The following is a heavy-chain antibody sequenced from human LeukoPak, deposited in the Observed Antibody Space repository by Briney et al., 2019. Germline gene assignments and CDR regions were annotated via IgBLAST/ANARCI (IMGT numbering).Heavy chain of an antibody. CDR1: GGTFSSYA. CDR3: AKDLMGSWDIVVVPAARALYDAFDI. V-gene: IGHV1-69*05. D-gene: IGHD2-2*01. J-gene: IGHJ3*02. Sequence: SVKVSCKASGGTFSSYAISWVRQAPGQGLEWMGRIIPIFGTANYAQKFQGRVTITTDESTSTAYMELSSLRSEDTAVYYCAKDLMGSWDIVVVPAARALYDAFDIWGQGTMVTVSS. CDR2: IIPIFGTA.